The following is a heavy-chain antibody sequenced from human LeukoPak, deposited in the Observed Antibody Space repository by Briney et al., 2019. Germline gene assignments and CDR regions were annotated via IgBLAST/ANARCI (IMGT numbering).Heavy chain of an antibody. D-gene: IGHD3-10*01. Sequence: SYTLPLTCSDTGGSIKSVYFSWIRKPPEKGMDWIGYIYYSGSTNYNPSLKSRVTISVDTSKNQFSLKLSSVTAADTAVYYCARDAAGRGSGSYSNWFDPWGQGTLVTVSS. J-gene: IGHJ5*02. CDR1: GGSIKSVY. CDR2: IYYSGST. CDR3: ARDAAGRGSGSYSNWFDP. V-gene: IGHV4-59*01.